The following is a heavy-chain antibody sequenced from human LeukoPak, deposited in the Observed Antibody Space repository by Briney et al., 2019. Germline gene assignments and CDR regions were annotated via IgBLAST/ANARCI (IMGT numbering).Heavy chain of an antibody. Sequence: SETLSLTCTVSGGSINSSSYYWGWIRQPPGKGLEWIGSIYYSGSTYYNPSLKSRVTISVDTSKNQFSLKLSSVTAADTAVYYCARVTRGRLGWFDPWGQGTLVTVSS. V-gene: IGHV4-39*07. CDR1: GGSINSSSYY. D-gene: IGHD7-27*01. CDR3: ARVTRGRLGWFDP. CDR2: IYYSGST. J-gene: IGHJ5*02.